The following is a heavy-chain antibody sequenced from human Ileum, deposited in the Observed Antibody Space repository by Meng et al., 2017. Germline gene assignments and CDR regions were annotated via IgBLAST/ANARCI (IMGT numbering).Heavy chain of an antibody. V-gene: IGHV3-30*01. J-gene: IGHJ4*02. D-gene: IGHD3-10*01. CDR2: ISHDGTKQ. Sequence: SCAASEFNFSDYGMHWVRQAPGKGLEWVAVISHDGTKQYYADSVKSRFTISRDNSRNTLFLQMNSLRPEDTAVYYCARGGTGPGRYDSWGQGTRVTCSS. CDR1: EFNFSDYG. CDR3: ARGGTGPGRYDS.